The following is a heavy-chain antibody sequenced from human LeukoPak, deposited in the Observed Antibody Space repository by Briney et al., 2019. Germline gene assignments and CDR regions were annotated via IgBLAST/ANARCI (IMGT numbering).Heavy chain of an antibody. Sequence: SETLSLTCAVSGGPIISTSYYWNWIRQPPGKGLEWIGSIFYNETTYYKSSLKSRVTMSIDPSKNQFSLKLSSVTAADTAVYYCARDRLDFYYYYGMDVWGQGTTVTVSS. CDR3: ARDRLDFYYYYGMDV. J-gene: IGHJ6*02. V-gene: IGHV4-39*07. D-gene: IGHD6-25*01. CDR2: IFYNETT. CDR1: GGPIISTSYY.